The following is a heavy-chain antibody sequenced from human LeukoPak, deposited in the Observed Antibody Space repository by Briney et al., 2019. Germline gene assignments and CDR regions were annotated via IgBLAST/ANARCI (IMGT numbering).Heavy chain of an antibody. CDR3: ARASDYYDSSGYYTVDDY. CDR2: MNPNSGNT. D-gene: IGHD3-22*01. CDR1: GYTFTSYD. Sequence: GASVKVSCTASGYTFTSYDINWVRQATGQGLEWMGWMNPNSGNTGYAQKFQGRVTMTRNTSISTAYMELSSLRSEDTAVYHCARASDYYDSSGYYTVDDYWGQGTLVTVSS. V-gene: IGHV1-8*01. J-gene: IGHJ4*02.